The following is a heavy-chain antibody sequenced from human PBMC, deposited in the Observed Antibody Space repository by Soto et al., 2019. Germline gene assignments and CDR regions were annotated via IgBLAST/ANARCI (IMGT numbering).Heavy chain of an antibody. CDR3: ARDKEQWRSYYYDSSGYYQVIYYYGMDV. J-gene: IGHJ6*02. Sequence: GASVKVSCKASGGTFSSYTISWVRQAPGQGLEWMGRIIPILGIANYAQKFQGRVTITADKSTSTAYMELSSLRSEDTAVYYCARDKEQWRSYYYDSSGYYQVIYYYGMDVWGQGTTVTVSS. V-gene: IGHV1-69*04. CDR2: IIPILGIA. D-gene: IGHD3-22*01. CDR1: GGTFSSYT.